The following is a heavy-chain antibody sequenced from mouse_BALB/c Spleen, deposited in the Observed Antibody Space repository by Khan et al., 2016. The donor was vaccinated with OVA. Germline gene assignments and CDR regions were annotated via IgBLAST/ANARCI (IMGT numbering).Heavy chain of an antibody. CDR2: ISSGGGN. D-gene: IGHD2-3*01. J-gene: IGHJ2*01. Sequence: EVELVESGGGLVRPGGSLKLSCAASAFDFSYYDMSWVRQTPERRLEWVAYISSGGGNSYPDTVKGRITISRDNAKNTLYLQMSSLKSEDTAIYYCARGYYYFAYWGQGTTLTVSS. CDR1: AFDFSYYD. V-gene: IGHV5-12-1*01. CDR3: ARGYYYFAY.